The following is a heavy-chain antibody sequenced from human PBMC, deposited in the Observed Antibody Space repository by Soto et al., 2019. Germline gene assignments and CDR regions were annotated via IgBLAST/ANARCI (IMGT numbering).Heavy chain of an antibody. CDR3: ARDRFPYGMDV. J-gene: IGHJ6*02. Sequence: EVQVAESGGGLVQPGGSLRLSCAASGFTVSSNYMSWVRQAPGKGLEWVSFIYSGGSTYYADSVKGRFTISRDKSKNTLYLQMNSLRADDTAMYYCARDRFPYGMDVWGQGPTVTVSS. V-gene: IGHV3-66*01. CDR1: GFTVSSNY. CDR2: IYSGGST.